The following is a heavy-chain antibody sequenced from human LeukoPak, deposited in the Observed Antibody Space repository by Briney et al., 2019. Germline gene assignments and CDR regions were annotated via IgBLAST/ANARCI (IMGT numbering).Heavy chain of an antibody. CDR3: ARGSLYCSGGSCYSGDYYYGMDV. V-gene: IGHV3-21*01. CDR2: ISSSSSYI. Sequence: GGSLRLSCAASGFTFSSYSMNWVRQAPGKGLEWVSSISSSSSYIYYADSVKGRFTISRDNAKNSLFLQMNSLRAEDTAVYYCARGSLYCSGGSCYSGDYYYGMDVWGQGTTVTVSS. CDR1: GFTFSSYS. J-gene: IGHJ6*02. D-gene: IGHD2-15*01.